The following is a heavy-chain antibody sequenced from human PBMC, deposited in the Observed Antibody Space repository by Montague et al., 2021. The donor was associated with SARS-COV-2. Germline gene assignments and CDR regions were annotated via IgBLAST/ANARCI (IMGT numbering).Heavy chain of an antibody. CDR2: ISSSGITI. CDR3: ARDPRSEWIQLWPQGSD. CDR1: GFTFSSYE. Sequence: SLRLSCAASGFTFSSYEMNWLRQAPGKGLEWVSYISSSGITIYYADSVKGRFTISRDNAKNSLYLQMNSLRAEDTAVYYCARDPRSEWIQLWPQGSDWGQGTLVTVSS. D-gene: IGHD5-18*01. V-gene: IGHV3-48*03. J-gene: IGHJ4*02.